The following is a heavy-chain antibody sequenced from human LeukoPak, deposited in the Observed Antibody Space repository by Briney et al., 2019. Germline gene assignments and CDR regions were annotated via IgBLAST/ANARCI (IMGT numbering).Heavy chain of an antibody. CDR1: GFTFSDYA. CDR3: ASRANFDIMAGYFDQY. V-gene: IGHV3-30*04. D-gene: IGHD3-9*01. CDR2: ISDDGGDK. Sequence: GRSLRLSCAASGFTFSDYAMHWLRQAPGKGPEWVTVISDDGGDKFYADSVKGRFTISRDNSKNMLYLQMNSLRPEDTAVYHCASRANFDIMAGYFDQYWGQGTPVTVSS. J-gene: IGHJ1*01.